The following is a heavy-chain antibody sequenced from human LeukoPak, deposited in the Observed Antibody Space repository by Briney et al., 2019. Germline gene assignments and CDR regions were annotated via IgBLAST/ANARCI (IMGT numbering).Heavy chain of an antibody. J-gene: IGHJ4*02. CDR3: ARDKSDYGSLSYYFDY. CDR2: IYNSGST. D-gene: IGHD3-10*01. CDR1: GDSISSNY. V-gene: IGHV4-59*01. Sequence: SETLSLTCTVSGDSISSNYWSWIRQPPGKGLEWIGYIYNSGSTKYSPSLKSRVTISVDTSKNQVSLKLSSVTAADTAVYYCARDKSDYGSLSYYFDYWGQGTPVTVSS.